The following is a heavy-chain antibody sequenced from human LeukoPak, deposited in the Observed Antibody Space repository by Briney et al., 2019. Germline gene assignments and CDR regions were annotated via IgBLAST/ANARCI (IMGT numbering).Heavy chain of an antibody. V-gene: IGHV4-34*01. CDR2: INHSGST. D-gene: IGHD2-2*01. CDR1: GGSFNGYY. Sequence: SETLSLTCAVYGGSFNGYYWSWLRQPPGKGLEWIGEINHSGSTNYNPSRKSRVTISVDTSKNQFSLKLSSVTAADTAVYYCARDCSSSSCYLDYWGQGTLVTVSS. J-gene: IGHJ4*02. CDR3: ARDCSSSSCYLDY.